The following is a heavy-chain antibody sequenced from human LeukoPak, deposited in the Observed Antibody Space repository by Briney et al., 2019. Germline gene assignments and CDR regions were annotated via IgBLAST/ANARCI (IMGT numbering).Heavy chain of an antibody. J-gene: IGHJ4*02. Sequence: ASVTLSCKASGYTFTSYGISWVRHAPGPGLEWMGWISAYNGNTNYAQKLQGRVTMTTDTSTSTAYMELRSLRSDDMAVYYCATNGGTTGIDYWGQGTLVTVSS. D-gene: IGHD1-1*01. CDR2: ISAYNGNT. CDR3: ATNGGTTGIDY. CDR1: GYTFTSYG. V-gene: IGHV1-18*03.